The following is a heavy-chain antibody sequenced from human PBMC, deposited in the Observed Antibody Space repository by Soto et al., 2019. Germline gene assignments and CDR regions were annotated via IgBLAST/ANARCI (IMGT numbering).Heavy chain of an antibody. CDR1: GFTFSSYS. D-gene: IGHD3-9*01. CDR3: ERDYDIVSGSFGNYYVLAF. J-gene: IGHJ6*02. CDR2: ISSSSSYI. V-gene: IGHV3-21*01. Sequence: GVSLRLSCAASGFTFSSYSMNWVRQAPGKGLEWVSSISSSSSYIYYADSVKGRFTISRDNAKNSLYLQMNSLRAEDTAVYYCERDYDIVSGSFGNYYVLAFWDQGSTVMVSS.